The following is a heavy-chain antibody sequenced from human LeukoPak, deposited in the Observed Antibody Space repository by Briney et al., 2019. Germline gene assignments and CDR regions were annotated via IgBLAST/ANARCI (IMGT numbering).Heavy chain of an antibody. J-gene: IGHJ5*02. Sequence: ASVKVSCKASGGTFSSYAISWVRQAPGQGLEWMGGIIPIFGTANYAQKFQGRVTITRDTSASTAYMELSSLRSEDTAVYYCAREVVVGGGNWFDPWGQGTLVTVFS. CDR3: AREVVVGGGNWFDP. D-gene: IGHD2-2*01. V-gene: IGHV1-69*05. CDR2: IIPIFGTA. CDR1: GGTFSSYA.